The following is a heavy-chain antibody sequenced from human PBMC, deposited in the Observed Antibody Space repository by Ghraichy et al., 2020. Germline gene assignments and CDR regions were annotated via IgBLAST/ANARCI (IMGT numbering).Heavy chain of an antibody. Sequence: SETLSLTCAVSGGSISSGGYSWSWIRQPPGQGLEWIGYIYHSGNTYYNPSLKSLVTISVYRSKNQFSLKLSSVTAADTTVYYCARGNGPGVKIPRQNHYYFDYWGQGTLVTVSS. J-gene: IGHJ4*02. V-gene: IGHV4-30-2*01. CDR3: ARGNGPGVKIPRQNHYYFDY. D-gene: IGHD1-14*01. CDR1: GGSISSGGYS. CDR2: IYHSGNT.